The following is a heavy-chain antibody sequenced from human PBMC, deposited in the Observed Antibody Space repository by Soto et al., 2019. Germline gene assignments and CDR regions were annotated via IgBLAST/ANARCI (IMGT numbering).Heavy chain of an antibody. CDR1: GGSISSGGYY. CDR3: ARLDSSGYYYGYYFDY. V-gene: IGHV4-31*03. D-gene: IGHD3-22*01. CDR2: IYYSGST. Sequence: SETLSLTCTVSGGSISSGGYYWSWIRQHPGKGLEWIGYIYYSGSTYYNPSLKSRVTISVDTSKNQFSLKLSSVTAADTAVYYWARLDSSGYYYGYYFDYWGQGTLVTVSS. J-gene: IGHJ4*02.